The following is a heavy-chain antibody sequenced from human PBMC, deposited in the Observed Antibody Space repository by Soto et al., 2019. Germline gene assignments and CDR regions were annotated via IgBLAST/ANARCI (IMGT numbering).Heavy chain of an antibody. D-gene: IGHD6-6*01. CDR3: AKDTFIAARDYYYYYGMDV. V-gene: IGHV3-43D*04. CDR1: GFTFDDYA. J-gene: IGHJ6*02. CDR2: ISWDGGST. Sequence: GSLRLSCAASGFTFDDYAMHWVRQAPGKGLEWFSLISWDGGSTYYADSVKGRFTISRDNSKNSLYLQMNSLRAEDTALYYCAKDTFIAARDYYYYYGMDVWGQGTTVTVSS.